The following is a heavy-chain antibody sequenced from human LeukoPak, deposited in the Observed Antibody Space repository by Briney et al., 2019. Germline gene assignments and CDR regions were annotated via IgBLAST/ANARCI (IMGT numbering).Heavy chain of an antibody. Sequence: GGSLRLSCAASGFTFSSYWMHWVRQAPGKGPVWVSRINSDGSSTTYADSVKGRFTISRDNAKSTLYLQMNSLRAEDTAVYYCARSYGMDVWGQGTTVTVSS. CDR2: INSDGSST. J-gene: IGHJ6*02. CDR3: ARSYGMDV. CDR1: GFTFSSYW. V-gene: IGHV3-74*01.